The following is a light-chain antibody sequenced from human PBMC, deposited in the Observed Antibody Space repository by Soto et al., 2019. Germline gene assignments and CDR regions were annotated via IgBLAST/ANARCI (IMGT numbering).Light chain of an antibody. V-gene: IGKV3-11*01. CDR2: DAS. J-gene: IGKJ4*01. Sequence: EIVLTQSPATLSLSPGERSTLSFMASQSVSSYLAWYQQKPGQAPRLLIYDASNRATGIPARFSGSGSGTDFTLTISSLEPEDFAVYYCQQRSNWPGTFGGGTKVDIK. CDR1: QSVSSY. CDR3: QQRSNWPGT.